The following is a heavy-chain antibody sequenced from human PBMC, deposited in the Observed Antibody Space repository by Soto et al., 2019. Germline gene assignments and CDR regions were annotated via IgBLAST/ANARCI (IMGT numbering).Heavy chain of an antibody. CDR3: AIPYYDCSGGSCYFYFDY. CDR1: GFSFNDYY. Sequence: PGWCLRLSCAASGFSFNDYYMSWIRKDPGKGLEWVSYISSSGSTVYCADSVKGRFTISRDNAKNSLYLQMNSLRAEDTAVYYCAIPYYDCSGGSCYFYFDYWGQGTLVTVSS. V-gene: IGHV3-11*01. J-gene: IGHJ4*02. D-gene: IGHD2-15*01. CDR2: ISSSGSTV.